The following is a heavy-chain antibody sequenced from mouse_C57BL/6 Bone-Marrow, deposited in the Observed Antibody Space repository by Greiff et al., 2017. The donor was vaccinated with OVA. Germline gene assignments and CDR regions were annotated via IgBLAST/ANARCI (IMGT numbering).Heavy chain of an antibody. Sequence: QVQLQQPGAELVKPGASVKLSCKASGYTFTSYWMHWVKQRPGQGLEWIGMINPNSGSTNYNEKFKSKATLTVDKSYSTAYMQLSSLTSEDSAVYYCARGEKKIYYDYDNAMDYWGQGTSVTVSS. J-gene: IGHJ4*01. V-gene: IGHV1-64*01. CDR3: ARGEKKIYYDYDNAMDY. CDR2: INPNSGST. CDR1: GYTFTSYW. D-gene: IGHD2-4*01.